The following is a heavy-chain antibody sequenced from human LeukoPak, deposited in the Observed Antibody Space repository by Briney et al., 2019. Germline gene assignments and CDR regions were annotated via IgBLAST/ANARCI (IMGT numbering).Heavy chain of an antibody. CDR2: FNPAGGRA. Sequence: ASVKVSCKASANTFTDFYMHWVRQAPGQGLEWMGIFNPAGGRASFAQKFQGRVTITRDTSTNTLYMELSSLRSEDTAVYYCARDQAAITTPLAWSFALWGRGTLVTVSS. D-gene: IGHD1-14*01. V-gene: IGHV1-46*01. J-gene: IGHJ2*01. CDR3: ARDQAAITTPLAWSFAL. CDR1: ANTFTDFY.